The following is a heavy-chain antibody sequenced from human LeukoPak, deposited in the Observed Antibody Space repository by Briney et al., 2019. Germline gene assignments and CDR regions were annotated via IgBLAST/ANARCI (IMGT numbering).Heavy chain of an antibody. Sequence: SETLSLTCTVSGGSISSYYWSWIRQPPGKGLEWIGYIYYSGSTYYNPSLKSRVTISVDTSKNQFSLKLSSVTAADTAVYYCARPDSVYDAFDIWGQGTMVTVSS. J-gene: IGHJ3*02. CDR2: IYYSGST. CDR3: ARPDSVYDAFDI. CDR1: GGSISSYY. V-gene: IGHV4-59*08.